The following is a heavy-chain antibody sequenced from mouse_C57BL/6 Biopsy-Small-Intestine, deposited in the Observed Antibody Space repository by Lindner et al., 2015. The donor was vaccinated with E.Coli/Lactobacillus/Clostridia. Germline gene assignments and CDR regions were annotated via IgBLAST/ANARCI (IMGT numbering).Heavy chain of an antibody. D-gene: IGHD4-1*02. Sequence: VQLQESGGGLVQPGGSLSLSCAASGFTFTDYYMSWVRQPPGKALEWLGFIRNKANGYTTVYSASVKGRFTISRDNSQSILYLQMNALRAEDSATYYCASHHPTGYWYFDVWGTGTTVTVYS. CDR1: GFTFTDYY. J-gene: IGHJ1*03. CDR2: IRNKANGYTT. V-gene: IGHV7-3*01. CDR3: ASHHPTGYWYFDV.